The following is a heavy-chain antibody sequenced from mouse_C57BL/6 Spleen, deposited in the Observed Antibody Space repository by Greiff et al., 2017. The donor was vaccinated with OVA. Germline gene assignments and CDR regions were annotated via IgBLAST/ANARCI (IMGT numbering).Heavy chain of an antibody. Sequence: EVNLVESGEGLVKPGGSLKLSCAASGFTFSSYAMSWVRQTPEKRLEWVAYISSGGDYIYYADTVKGRFTISRDNARNTLYLQMSSLKSEDTAMYYCTREGYYGSYAMDYWGQGTSVTVSS. D-gene: IGHD1-1*01. J-gene: IGHJ4*01. CDR2: ISSGGDYI. CDR3: TREGYYGSYAMDY. V-gene: IGHV5-9-1*02. CDR1: GFTFSSYA.